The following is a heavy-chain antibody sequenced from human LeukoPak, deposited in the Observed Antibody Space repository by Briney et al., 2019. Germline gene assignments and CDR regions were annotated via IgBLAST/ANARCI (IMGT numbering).Heavy chain of an antibody. CDR1: GFTFSSYG. CDR3: ARESATGTTSYYYYGMDV. V-gene: IGHV3-33*01. J-gene: IGHJ6*02. CDR2: IWYDESNK. D-gene: IGHD4-11*01. Sequence: GGSLRLSCAASGFTFSSYGMHWVRQAPGKGLEWVAVIWYDESNKYYADSVKGRFTISRDNSKNTLYLQMNSLRAEDTAVYYCARESATGTTSYYYYGMDVWGQGTTVTVSS.